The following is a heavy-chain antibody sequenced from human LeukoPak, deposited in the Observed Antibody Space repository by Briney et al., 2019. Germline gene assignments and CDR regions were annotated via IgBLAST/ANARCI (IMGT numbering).Heavy chain of an antibody. Sequence: GGSLRLSCAASGFTFNSYGMSWVRQAPGKGLEWVPVTDTSGVITYYTDSVKGRFTISRDNSKNTLNLQMDSLRVEDTAVYYCAKGDTGVIRRYYLDSWGQGTLVTVSS. CDR1: GFTFNSYG. J-gene: IGHJ4*02. CDR3: AKGDTGVIRRYYLDS. V-gene: IGHV3-23*05. D-gene: IGHD5-18*01. CDR2: TDTSGVIT.